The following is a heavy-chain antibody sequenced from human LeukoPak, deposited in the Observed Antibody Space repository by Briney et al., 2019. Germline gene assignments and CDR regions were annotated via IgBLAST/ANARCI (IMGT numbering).Heavy chain of an antibody. D-gene: IGHD5-12*01. CDR2: IRYDGSNK. V-gene: IGHV3-30*02. Sequence: GGSLRLSCAASGFTFSSYGMHWVRQAPGKGLEWVAFIRYDGSNKYYADSVKGRFTISRDNSKNTLYLQMNSLRAEDTAVYYCARDEEIVATILDYWGQGTLVTVSS. CDR1: GFTFSSYG. CDR3: ARDEEIVATILDY. J-gene: IGHJ4*02.